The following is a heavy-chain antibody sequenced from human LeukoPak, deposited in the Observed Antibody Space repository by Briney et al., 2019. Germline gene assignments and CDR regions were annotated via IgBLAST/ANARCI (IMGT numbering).Heavy chain of an antibody. J-gene: IGHJ6*03. D-gene: IGHD1/OR15-1a*01. V-gene: IGHV3-7*01. CDR1: GFTFSSYW. Sequence: PGGSLRLSCAASGFTFSSYWMSWVRQAPGKGLEWVANIKQDGSEKYYVDSVKGRFTISRDNAKNSLYLQMNSLRAEDTAVYYCARSEQYDFYYYYMDVWGKGTTVTVSS. CDR2: IKQDGSEK. CDR3: ARSEQYDFYYYYMDV.